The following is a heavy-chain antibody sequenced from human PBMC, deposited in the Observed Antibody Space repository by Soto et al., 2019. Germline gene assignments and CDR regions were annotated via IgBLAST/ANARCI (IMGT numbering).Heavy chain of an antibody. CDR1: GYTFTAYG. J-gene: IGHJ4*02. CDR3: ARVRSPYYYCSCGYSTTISLVDY. D-gene: IGHD3-22*01. Sequence: ASVKVSCKASGYTFTAYGITWVRQAPGQGLEWMGWISAYNGNTNYAQKLQGRVTMTTDTSTSTAYMELRSLRSDDTAVYYCARVRSPYYYCSCGYSTTISLVDYWGQGTLVTLS. CDR2: ISAYNGNT. V-gene: IGHV1-18*01.